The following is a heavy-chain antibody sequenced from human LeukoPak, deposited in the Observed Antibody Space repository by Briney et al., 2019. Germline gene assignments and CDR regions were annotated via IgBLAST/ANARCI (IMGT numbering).Heavy chain of an antibody. CDR1: GFTFSSYA. CDR2: ISYDGSNK. Sequence: QPGRSLRLSCAASGFTFSSYAMHWVRQAPGKGLEWVAVISYDGSNKYYADSVKGRFTISRDNSKNTLYLQMNSLRAEDTAVYYCARGSLAAAGKNPPDYWGQGTLVTVSS. D-gene: IGHD6-13*01. CDR3: ARGSLAAAGKNPPDY. V-gene: IGHV3-30-3*01. J-gene: IGHJ4*02.